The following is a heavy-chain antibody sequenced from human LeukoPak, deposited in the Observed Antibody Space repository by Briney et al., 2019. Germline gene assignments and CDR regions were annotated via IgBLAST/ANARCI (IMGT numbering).Heavy chain of an antibody. CDR2: INWNGGST. J-gene: IGHJ4*02. D-gene: IGHD1-26*01. Sequence: GGSLRLSCAASGFTFDDYGMSWVRQAPGKGLEWVSGINWNGGSTGYADSMKGRFTISRDNAKNSLYLQMNRLRAEDTALYYCARDLERRGSYSVDYWGQGTLVTVSS. CDR1: GFTFDDYG. CDR3: ARDLERRGSYSVDY. V-gene: IGHV3-20*04.